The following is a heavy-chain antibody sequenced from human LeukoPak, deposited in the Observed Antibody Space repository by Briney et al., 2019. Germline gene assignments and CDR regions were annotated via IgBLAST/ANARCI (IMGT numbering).Heavy chain of an antibody. CDR2: IRYDGRNK. J-gene: IGHJ4*02. V-gene: IGHV3-30*02. CDR3: ASGGGWVFFN. Sequence: GGSLRLSCAAAGLTFSNYGMHWVRQAPGKGLQWVAYIRYDGRNKYSADSVKGRFTISRDNAKNSLYLQMNSLRAEDTAVYYCASGGGWVFFNWGQGTLVTVSS. D-gene: IGHD6-19*01. CDR1: GLTFSNYG.